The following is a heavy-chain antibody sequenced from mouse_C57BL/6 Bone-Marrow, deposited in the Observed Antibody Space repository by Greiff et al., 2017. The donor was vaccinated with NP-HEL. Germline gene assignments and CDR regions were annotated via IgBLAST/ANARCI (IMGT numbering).Heavy chain of an antibody. CDR3: ARGAITDWYFDV. J-gene: IGHJ1*03. CDR2: IYPGSGST. D-gene: IGHD2-4*01. CDR1: GYTFTSYW. Sequence: QVQLQQPGAELVKPGASVKMSCKASGYTFTSYWITWVKRRPGQGLEWIGDIYPGSGSTNYNEKFKSKATLTVDTSSSTAYMQLSSLTSEDSAVYYCARGAITDWYFDVWGTGTTVTVSS. V-gene: IGHV1-55*01.